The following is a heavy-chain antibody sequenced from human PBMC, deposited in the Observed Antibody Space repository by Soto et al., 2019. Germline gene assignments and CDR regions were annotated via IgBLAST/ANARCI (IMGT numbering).Heavy chain of an antibody. CDR3: TRNQYYYGMDV. Sequence: GGSLRLSCTASGFTFGDYAMSWVRQAPGKGLEWVGFIRSNDYGGASEYAASVKGRFTISRDDTNSIAYLQMNSLKTEDTAVYYCTRNQYYYGMDVWGQGTTVTVSS. CDR2: IRSNDYGGAS. V-gene: IGHV3-49*04. CDR1: GFTFGDYA. J-gene: IGHJ6*02.